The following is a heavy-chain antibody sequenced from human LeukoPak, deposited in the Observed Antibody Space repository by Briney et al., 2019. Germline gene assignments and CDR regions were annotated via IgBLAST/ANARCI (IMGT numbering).Heavy chain of an antibody. J-gene: IGHJ6*03. CDR1: GFTFSIYA. Sequence: GGSLRLSCAASGFTFSIYAMSWVRQAPGKGLEWVSAISGSGGSTYYADSVKGRFTISRDNSKNTLYLQMNSLRAEDTAVYYCARHYSGYEYYYYYMDVWGKGTTVTVSS. V-gene: IGHV3-23*01. CDR2: ISGSGGST. D-gene: IGHD5-12*01. CDR3: ARHYSGYEYYYYYMDV.